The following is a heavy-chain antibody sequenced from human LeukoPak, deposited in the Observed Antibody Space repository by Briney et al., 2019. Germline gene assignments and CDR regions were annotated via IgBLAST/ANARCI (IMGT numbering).Heavy chain of an antibody. J-gene: IGHJ4*02. CDR1: GLTYCSFW. Sequence: PGGSVTLSCAACGLTYCSFWMHWVPQAPGKGRVWVSHINSDGRITSYAVPVRGRFTISRDNDKDTLYLQLNSLRAEDTAVYYCARDEISSAYFFEFDDWGQGTLVTVSS. CDR3: ARDEISSAYFFEFDD. V-gene: IGHV3-74*01. CDR2: INSDGRIT. D-gene: IGHD3-22*01.